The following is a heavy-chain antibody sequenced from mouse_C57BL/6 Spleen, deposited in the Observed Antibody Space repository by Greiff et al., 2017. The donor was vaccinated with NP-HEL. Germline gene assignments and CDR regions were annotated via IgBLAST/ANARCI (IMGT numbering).Heavy chain of an antibody. Sequence: QVQLQQSGAELVRPGTSVKMSCKASGYTFTNYWIGWAKQRPGHGLEWIGDIYPGGGYTNYNEKFKGKATLTADKSSSTAYMQFSSLTSEDSAIYYCARGGVITTVVAPYAMDYWGQGTSVTVSS. D-gene: IGHD1-1*01. CDR3: ARGGVITTVVAPYAMDY. CDR1: GYTFTNYW. CDR2: IYPGGGYT. J-gene: IGHJ4*01. V-gene: IGHV1-63*01.